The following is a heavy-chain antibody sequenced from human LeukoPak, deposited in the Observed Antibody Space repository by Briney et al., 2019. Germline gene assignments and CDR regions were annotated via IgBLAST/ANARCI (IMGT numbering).Heavy chain of an antibody. CDR1: GGSISSYY. D-gene: IGHD2-2*01. V-gene: IGHV4-59*08. J-gene: IGHJ5*02. CDR2: IYYSGST. Sequence: PETLSLTCTVSGGSISSYYWSWIRQPPGKGLEWIGYIYYSGSTNYNPSLKSRVTISVDTSKNQFSLKLSSVTAADTAVYYCARGWMGHQLPNWFDPWGQGTLVTVSS. CDR3: ARGWMGHQLPNWFDP.